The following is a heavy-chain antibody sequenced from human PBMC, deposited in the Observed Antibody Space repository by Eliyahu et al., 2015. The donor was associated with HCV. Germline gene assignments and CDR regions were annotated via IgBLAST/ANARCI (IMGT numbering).Heavy chain of an antibody. V-gene: IGHV4-31*01. Sequence: QMQLQESGPGLVKPSQTLSLTCPVSGVSITSDGFYWTWIRQHPGKGLEYIGHISYSGDTYYNAALQSQVSISVDTSRNRFSLKLSSVTAADTAVYYCAREQRGGYSYGWFDPWGQGTLVAVSS. CDR3: AREQRGGYSYGWFDP. CDR2: ISYSGDT. J-gene: IGHJ5*02. D-gene: IGHD5-18*01. CDR1: GVSITSDGFY.